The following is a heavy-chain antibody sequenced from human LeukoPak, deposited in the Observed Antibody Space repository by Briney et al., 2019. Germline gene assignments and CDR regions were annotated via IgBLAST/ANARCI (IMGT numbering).Heavy chain of an antibody. CDR1: GFTVSSSY. J-gene: IGHJ4*02. CDR3: ARDPSYYDFWGGY. D-gene: IGHD3-3*01. Sequence: GGSLRLSCAASGFTVSSSYMSWVRQAPGKGLEWVSVIYSGGSTYYADSVKGRFTISRDNSKNTLYLQMNSLRAEDTAVYYCARDPSYYDFWGGYWGQGTLVTVSS. CDR2: IYSGGST. V-gene: IGHV3-53*05.